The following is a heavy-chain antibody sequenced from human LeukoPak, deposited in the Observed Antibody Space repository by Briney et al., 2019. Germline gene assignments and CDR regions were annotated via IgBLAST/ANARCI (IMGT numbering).Heavy chain of an antibody. CDR2: ISSSGSTI. CDR3: ARGHYYYDSSGYLSDY. D-gene: IGHD3-22*01. J-gene: IGHJ4*02. CDR1: GFTFSDYY. V-gene: IGHV3-11*01. Sequence: SGGSLRLSCAASGFTFSDYYMSWIRQAPGKGLEWVSYISSSGSTIYYADSVKGRFTISRDNAKNSLYLQMNSLRAEDTAVYYCARGHYYYDSSGYLSDYWGQGTLVTVSS.